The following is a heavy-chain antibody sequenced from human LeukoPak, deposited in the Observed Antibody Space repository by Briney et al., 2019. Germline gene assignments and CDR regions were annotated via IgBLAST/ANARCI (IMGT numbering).Heavy chain of an antibody. Sequence: GGSLRLSCAASGFTFSSYGMHWVRQAPGKGLEWVAVIWYGGSNKYYADSVKGRFTISRDNSKNTLYLQMNSLRAEDTAVYYCARSNLGGWYPLNYYYYGMDVWGQGTTVTVSS. D-gene: IGHD6-19*01. V-gene: IGHV3-33*01. CDR1: GFTFSSYG. CDR3: ARSNLGGWYPLNYYYYGMDV. J-gene: IGHJ6*02. CDR2: IWYGGSNK.